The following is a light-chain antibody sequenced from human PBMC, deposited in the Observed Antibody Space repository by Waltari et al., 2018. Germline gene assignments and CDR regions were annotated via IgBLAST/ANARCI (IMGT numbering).Light chain of an antibody. CDR2: GKN. V-gene: IGLV1-40*01. Sequence: QSVLTQPPSVSGTPGQRVTISCSGSTSKIGAGHDVHWYQHLPGTAPKLLIYGKNSRPSGVPDRFSGSKSGTSASLAITGLQADDEADYFCQSFDNMLSGGVVFGGGTKLAVL. CDR3: QSFDNMLSGGVV. CDR1: TSKIGAGHD. J-gene: IGLJ2*01.